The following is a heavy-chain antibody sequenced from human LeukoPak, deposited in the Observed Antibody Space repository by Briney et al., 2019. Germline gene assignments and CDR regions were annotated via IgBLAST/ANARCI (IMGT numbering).Heavy chain of an antibody. CDR1: GFTFSSYG. D-gene: IGHD6-19*01. V-gene: IGHV3-30*18. Sequence: GGSLRLSCAASGFTFSSYGIHWVRQAPGKGLEWVVVISYDGKNNYYADSVKGRLTISRDNSKNTVYLQMNSLRAEDTALYYCAKERQWMAYYFDYWGQGTLVTVSS. CDR2: ISYDGKNN. CDR3: AKERQWMAYYFDY. J-gene: IGHJ4*02.